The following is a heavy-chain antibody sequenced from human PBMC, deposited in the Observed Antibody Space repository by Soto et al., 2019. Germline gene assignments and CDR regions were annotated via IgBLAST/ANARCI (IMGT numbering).Heavy chain of an antibody. CDR1: GCTFSSYA. CDR2: IIPIFGTA. Sequence: GASVKVSCKASGCTFSSYAISCVRQAPGQVLEWMGGIIPIFGTANYAQKFQGRVTITADESTSTAYMELSSLRSEDTAVYYCAADIVVVPAAIKWDYYYYGMDVWGQGTTVTVSS. V-gene: IGHV1-69*13. CDR3: AADIVVVPAAIKWDYYYYGMDV. D-gene: IGHD2-2*02. J-gene: IGHJ6*02.